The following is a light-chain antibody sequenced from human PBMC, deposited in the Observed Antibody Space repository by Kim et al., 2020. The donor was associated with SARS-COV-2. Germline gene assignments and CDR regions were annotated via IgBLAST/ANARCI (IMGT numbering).Light chain of an antibody. J-gene: IGKJ1*01. CDR3: QQYGSSPRG. V-gene: IGKV3-20*01. CDR2: GAS. CDR1: QSVSSSY. Sequence: EIVLTQSPGPLSLSPGERATLSCRASQSVSSSYLAWYQQKPGQAPRLLIYGASSRATGIPDRFSGSGSGTDFTLTISRLEPEDFAVYYCQQYGSSPRGFGQGTKVDIK.